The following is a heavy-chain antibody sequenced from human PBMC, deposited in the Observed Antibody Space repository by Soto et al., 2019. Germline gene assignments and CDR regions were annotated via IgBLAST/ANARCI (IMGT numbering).Heavy chain of an antibody. CDR2: INPSGGST. CDR3: ASQGRPRPIHAFDI. J-gene: IGHJ3*02. V-gene: IGHV1-46*01. D-gene: IGHD2-15*01. Sequence: GASVKVSCKASGYTFTDYYMHWVRQSPGQGLEWMGIINPSGGSTSYAQKFQGRVTMTRDTSTSTVYMELSSLRSEDTAVYYCASQGRPRPIHAFDIWGQGTMVTVSS. CDR1: GYTFTDYY.